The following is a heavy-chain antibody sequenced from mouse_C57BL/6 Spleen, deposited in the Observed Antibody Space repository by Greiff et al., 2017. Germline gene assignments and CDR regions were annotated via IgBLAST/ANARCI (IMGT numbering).Heavy chain of an antibody. CDR3: VRQRFFDGSYYFDY. J-gene: IGHJ2*01. D-gene: IGHD2-3*01. V-gene: IGHV10-1*01. Sequence: EVQRVESGGGLVQPKGSLKLSCAASGFSFNTYAMNWVRQAPGKGLEWVARIRSKSNNYATYYADSVKDRFTISRDDSESMLYLQMNNLKTEDTAMYYCVRQRFFDGSYYFDYWGQGTTLTVSS. CDR1: GFSFNTYA. CDR2: IRSKSNNYAT.